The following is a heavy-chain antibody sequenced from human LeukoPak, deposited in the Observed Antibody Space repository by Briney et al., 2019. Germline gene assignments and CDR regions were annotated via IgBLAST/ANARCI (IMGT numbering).Heavy chain of an antibody. CDR2: IYSGGNT. CDR3: ARDSYDSSGYYSY. D-gene: IGHD3-22*01. Sequence: GGSLRLSCVASGFNVSSNSLNWVRQAPGKGLEWVSVIYSGGNTYYADSVKGRFTVSRDNSKNTLYLQMNSLRAEDTAVYYCARDSYDSSGYYSYWGQGTLVTVSS. J-gene: IGHJ4*02. V-gene: IGHV3-53*01. CDR1: GFNVSSNS.